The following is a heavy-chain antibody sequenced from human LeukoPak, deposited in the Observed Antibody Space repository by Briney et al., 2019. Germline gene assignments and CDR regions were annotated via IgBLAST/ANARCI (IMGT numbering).Heavy chain of an antibody. CDR1: GDSVSRTDAG. Sequence: SQTLSLTCAISGDSVSRTDAGWNWIRQSPSRGLEWLGRIYYRSHWYGDDVLSMKSRITINPDTAKNQFSLKLSSATAADTAVYYCARLSGYDWESFYDYWGQGTLVTVSS. V-gene: IGHV6-1*01. J-gene: IGHJ4*02. CDR2: IYYRSHWYG. CDR3: ARLSGYDWESFYDY. D-gene: IGHD5-12*01.